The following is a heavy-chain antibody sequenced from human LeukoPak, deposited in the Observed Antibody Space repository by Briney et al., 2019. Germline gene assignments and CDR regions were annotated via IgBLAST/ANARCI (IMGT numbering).Heavy chain of an antibody. D-gene: IGHD2-2*01. CDR1: GFSFSDCY. V-gene: IGHV3-23*01. Sequence: GGSLRLSCAASGFSFSDCYMSWVRQAPGKGLEWVSAISGSGGSTYYADSVKGRFTISRDNSKNTLYLQMNSLRAEDTAVYYCAKEDIVVVPAASDWFDPWGQGTLVTVSS. J-gene: IGHJ5*02. CDR3: AKEDIVVVPAASDWFDP. CDR2: ISGSGGST.